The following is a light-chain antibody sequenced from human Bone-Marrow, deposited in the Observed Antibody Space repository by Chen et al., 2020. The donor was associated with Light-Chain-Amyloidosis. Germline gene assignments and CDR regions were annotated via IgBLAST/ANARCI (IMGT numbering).Light chain of an antibody. CDR2: AAS. CDR3: QQYYSTPLYS. CDR1: QGISNS. Sequence: DIQMTQYPSSMSASVGDRVTITCRASQGISNSLAWYQQQPGKAPKLLLYAASRLESGVPCRFSGSGSGTDYTLTISSLQPEDFATYYCQQYYSTPLYSFGQGTKLEIK. V-gene: IGKV1-NL1*01. J-gene: IGKJ2*01.